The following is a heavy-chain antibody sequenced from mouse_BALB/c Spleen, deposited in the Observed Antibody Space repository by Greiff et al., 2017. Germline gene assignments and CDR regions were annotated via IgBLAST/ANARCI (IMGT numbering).Heavy chain of an antibody. D-gene: IGHD3-3*01. CDR1: GYTFTSYV. V-gene: IGHV1-14*01. CDR2: INPYNDGT. J-gene: IGHJ4*01. CDR3: ARGDLWYAMDY. Sequence: EVKLMESGPELVKPGASVKMSCKASGYTFTSYVMHWVKQKPGQGLEWIGYINPYNDGTKYNEKFKGKATLTSDKSSSTAYMELSSLTSEDSAVYYCARGDLWYAMDYWGQGTSVTVSS.